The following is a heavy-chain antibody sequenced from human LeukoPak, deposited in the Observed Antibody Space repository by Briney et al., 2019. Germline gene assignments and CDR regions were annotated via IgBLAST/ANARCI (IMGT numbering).Heavy chain of an antibody. Sequence: ASVKVSCKASGYTYTGYYMLWVRLAPGQGLEWMGWINLNSGGTNYAQKFQGRVTMTRDTSISTAYMELSRLRSDDTAVYYCARDNELGPDYWGQGTLVTVSS. CDR1: GYTYTGYY. CDR3: ARDNELGPDY. CDR2: INLNSGGT. J-gene: IGHJ4*02. V-gene: IGHV1-2*02. D-gene: IGHD1-1*01.